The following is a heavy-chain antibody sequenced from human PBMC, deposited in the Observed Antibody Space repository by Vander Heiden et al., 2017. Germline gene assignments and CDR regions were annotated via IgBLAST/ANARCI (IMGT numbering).Heavy chain of an antibody. CDR1: GFTFSRYA. CDR2: ISGSGGST. CDR3: AQGKYYYDSSGYAFDY. J-gene: IGHJ4*02. D-gene: IGHD3-22*01. Sequence: EVQLLESGGGLLQPGGPLRLHCAASGFTFSRYAMSWVRQAPGKGLEWVSAISGSGGSTYYADSVKGRFTISRDNSKNTLYLQMNSLRAEDTAVYYFAQGKYYYDSSGYAFDYWGQGTLVTVSS. V-gene: IGHV3-23*01.